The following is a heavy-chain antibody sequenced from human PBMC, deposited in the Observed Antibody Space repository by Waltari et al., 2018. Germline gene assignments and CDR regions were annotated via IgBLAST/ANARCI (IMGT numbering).Heavy chain of an antibody. CDR1: GFNFPGHW. CDR3: ARGSAGYVRVWDL. V-gene: IGHV3-7*03. CDR2: IKGDGIAT. Sequence: EAQLMESGGGLVQPGGSLRLSCAASGFNFPGHWMTWVRRAPGKGLGWVANIKGDGIATWYAESLSGRFIISRDNARNSLFLQINSPSAEDTAIYYCARGSAGYVRVWDLWGQGTSVTVSS. J-gene: IGHJ5*02. D-gene: IGHD2-2*01.